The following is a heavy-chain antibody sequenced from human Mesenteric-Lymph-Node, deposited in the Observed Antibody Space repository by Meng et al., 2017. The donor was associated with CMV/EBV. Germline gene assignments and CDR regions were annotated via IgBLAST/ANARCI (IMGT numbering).Heavy chain of an antibody. V-gene: IGHV3-66*02. D-gene: IGHD5-24*01. CDR2: IYSGGST. CDR1: RFTFNHYA. J-gene: IGHJ3*02. CDR3: ARKGGYNLGDDAFDI. Sequence: GESLKISCAASRFTFNHYAMYWVRQAPGKGLEWVSVIYSGGSTYYADSVKGRFTISRDNSKNTLYLQMNSLRAEDTAVYYCARKGGYNLGDDAFDIWGQGTMVTVSS.